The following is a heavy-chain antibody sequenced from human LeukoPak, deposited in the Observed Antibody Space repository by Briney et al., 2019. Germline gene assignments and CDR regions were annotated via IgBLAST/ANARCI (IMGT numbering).Heavy chain of an antibody. Sequence: SETLSLTCTVSGGSISSYYWSWIRQPPGKGLEWIGYIYYSGSTNYNPSLKSRVTISVDTSRNQFSLKLSSVTAADTAVYYCARRGAAAGYKHWFDPWGQGTLVTVSS. CDR3: ARRGAAAGYKHWFDP. V-gene: IGHV4-59*08. CDR2: IYYSGST. CDR1: GGSISSYY. J-gene: IGHJ5*02. D-gene: IGHD6-13*01.